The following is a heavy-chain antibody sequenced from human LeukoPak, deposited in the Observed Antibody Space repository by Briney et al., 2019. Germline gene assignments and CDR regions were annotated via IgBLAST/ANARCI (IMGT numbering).Heavy chain of an antibody. D-gene: IGHD3-22*01. Sequence: PGGSLRLSCAASGFTFSSYSTNWVRQAPGKGLEWVSSISSSSSYIYYADSVKGRFTISRDNAKNSLYLQMNSLRAEDTAVYYCARAPRITMIVVDHDYWGQGTLVTVSS. V-gene: IGHV3-21*01. CDR3: ARAPRITMIVVDHDY. CDR1: GFTFSSYS. CDR2: ISSSSSYI. J-gene: IGHJ4*02.